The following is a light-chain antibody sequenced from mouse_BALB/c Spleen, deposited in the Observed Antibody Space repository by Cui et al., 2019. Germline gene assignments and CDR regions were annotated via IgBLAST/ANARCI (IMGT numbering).Light chain of an antibody. CDR2: ETS. V-gene: IGKV4-55*01. CDR1: SSVSY. Sequence: QIVLTQSPAIMSASPGEKVTMTCSASSSVSYMYWEQEKAGASPRLLIYETSKLGCGVPGRFSGSGSGTSYSLTISRMEAEDAATYYCQQWSSYPRTFGGGTKLEIK. CDR3: QQWSSYPRT. J-gene: IGKJ1*01.